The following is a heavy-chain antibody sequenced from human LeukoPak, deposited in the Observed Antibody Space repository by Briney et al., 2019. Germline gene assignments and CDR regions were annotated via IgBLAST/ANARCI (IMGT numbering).Heavy chain of an antibody. J-gene: IGHJ4*02. D-gene: IGHD6-19*01. Sequence: PGGSLRLSCAASGFTFSSYAMHWVREAPGKGLEYLLAISSNGGSTYYATSVKGRFTISRDNSKNTLYLQMGSLRDEDMAVYYCAREKQKYSSGWYCLDYWGQGTLVTVSS. CDR3: AREKQKYSSGWYCLDY. CDR1: GFTFSSYA. V-gene: IGHV3-64*01. CDR2: ISSNGGST.